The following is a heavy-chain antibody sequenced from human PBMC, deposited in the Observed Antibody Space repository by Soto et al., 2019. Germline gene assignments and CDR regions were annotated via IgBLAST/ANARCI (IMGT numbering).Heavy chain of an antibody. V-gene: IGHV4-39*01. CDR3: ARSIDWVIVVVHRYFDY. D-gene: IGHD3-22*01. Sequence: LSLTCTVSGGSISSSSYYWGWIRQPPGKGLEWIGSIYYSGSTYYNPSLKSRVTISVDTSKNQFSLKLSSVTAADTAVYYCARSIDWVIVVVHRYFDYWGQGTLVTVSS. CDR2: IYYSGST. CDR1: GGSISSSSYY. J-gene: IGHJ4*02.